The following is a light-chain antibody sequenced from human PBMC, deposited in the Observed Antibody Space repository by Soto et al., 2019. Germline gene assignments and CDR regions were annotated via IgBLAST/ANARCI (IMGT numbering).Light chain of an antibody. CDR3: QQYYNVPRT. J-gene: IGKJ1*01. CDR2: WAS. Sequence: DIVLTQSPDSLAVSLGERATINCKSSQRGLSSSNNKNYLAWYQQKPRQPPKLLIYWASTRESGVPDRFSGSGSGTDFPLTIASLQAEDVAVYYCQQYYNVPRTFGQGTKLEIK. CDR1: QRGLSSSNNKNY. V-gene: IGKV4-1*01.